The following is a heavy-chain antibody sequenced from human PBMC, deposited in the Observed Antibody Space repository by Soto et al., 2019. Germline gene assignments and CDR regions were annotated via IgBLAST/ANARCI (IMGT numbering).Heavy chain of an antibody. D-gene: IGHD6-19*01. J-gene: IGHJ5*02. CDR3: AKEKGAVAGISNAFDP. CDR1: GFTFSDHY. CDR2: IRNRANSYTT. Sequence: GGSLRLSCAVSGFTFSDHYMDWVRQAPGKGLEWVGRIRNRANSYTTEYAASVKGRFTISRDDSKNSLYLQMNSLTTEDTAVYYCAKEKGAVAGISNAFDPGGQGHRVTVX. V-gene: IGHV3-72*01.